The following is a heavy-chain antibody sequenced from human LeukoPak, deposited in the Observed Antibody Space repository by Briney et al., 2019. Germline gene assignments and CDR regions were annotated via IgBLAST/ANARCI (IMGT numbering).Heavy chain of an antibody. Sequence: ETLSLTCTVSGGSISSYYWSWIRQPAGKGLEWIGRIYTSGSTYYNPSLKSRVTISVDRSKNQFSLKLSSVAAADTAVYYCARGGATFGVARPHLWFDPWGQGTLVTVSS. CDR3: ARGGATFGVARPHLWFDP. CDR1: GGSISSYY. V-gene: IGHV4-4*07. CDR2: IYTSGST. D-gene: IGHD3-3*01. J-gene: IGHJ5*02.